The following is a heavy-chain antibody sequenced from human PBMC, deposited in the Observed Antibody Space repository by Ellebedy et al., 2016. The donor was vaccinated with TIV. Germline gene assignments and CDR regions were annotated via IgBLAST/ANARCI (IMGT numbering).Heavy chain of an antibody. CDR3: ARIRYTYGSYYFDY. Sequence: MPSETLSLTCAVSGGSINNISYYWGWIRQPTGKGLEWIGNIHYSGNTHYNPSLKSRLTISVDTSKNQFSLKLISVTAADTAVFYCARIRYTYGSYYFDYWGQGTLVTVSS. D-gene: IGHD5-18*01. J-gene: IGHJ4*02. V-gene: IGHV4-39*01. CDR1: GGSINNISYY. CDR2: IHYSGNT.